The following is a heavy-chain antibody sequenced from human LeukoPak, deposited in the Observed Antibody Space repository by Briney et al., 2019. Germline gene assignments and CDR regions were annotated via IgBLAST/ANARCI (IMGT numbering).Heavy chain of an antibody. CDR1: GFTFDDYG. Sequence: GGSLRLSCAASGFTFDDYGMSWVRQVPGKGLEWVSGINWNGGSTGNADSVKGRFTISRDNAKNSLYLQMNSLRAEDTAVYYCARVQVYSYGYPYYYYYMDVWGKGTTVTVSS. CDR2: INWNGGST. CDR3: ARVQVYSYGYPYYYYYMDV. J-gene: IGHJ6*03. V-gene: IGHV3-20*04. D-gene: IGHD5-18*01.